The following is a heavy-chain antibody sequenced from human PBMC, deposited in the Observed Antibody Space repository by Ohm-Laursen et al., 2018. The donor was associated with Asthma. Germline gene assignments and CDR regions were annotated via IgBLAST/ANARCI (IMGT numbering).Heavy chain of an antibody. J-gene: IGHJ4*02. Sequence: GTLSLTCTVSGGSISSSSYYWGWIRQPPGKGLEWIGSIYYSGSTYYNPSLKSRVTISVDTSKNQFSLKLSSVTAADTAVYYCARGDGYDWGRGTLVTVSS. V-gene: IGHV4-39*01. CDR2: IYYSGST. CDR1: GGSISSSSYY. CDR3: ARGDGYD. D-gene: IGHD5-24*01.